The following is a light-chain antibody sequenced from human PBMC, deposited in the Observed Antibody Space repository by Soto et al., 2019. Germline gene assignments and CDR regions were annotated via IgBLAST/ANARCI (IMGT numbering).Light chain of an antibody. J-gene: IGLJ1*01. V-gene: IGLV2-8*01. CDR2: EIN. Sequence: QSALTQPPSASGSPGQSVTISCTGTSSDVGAYDYVSWYQQHPGKAPKLMIYEINKRPSGVPDRFSGSKSGNTASLTVSGLQAEDXXXXYCSSFAGSNNFPYVFGTGTKLTVL. CDR1: SSDVGAYDY. CDR3: SSFAGSNNFPYV.